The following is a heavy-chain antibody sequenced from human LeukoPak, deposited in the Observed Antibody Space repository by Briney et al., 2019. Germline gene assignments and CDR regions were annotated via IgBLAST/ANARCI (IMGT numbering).Heavy chain of an antibody. J-gene: IGHJ4*02. CDR2: VSSSGSYI. Sequence: PGGSLRLSCAASGFTFSSYSMNWVRQAPGKGLEWVSSVSSSGSYIYYADSVKGRFTISRDNAKNSLYLQMNSLRAEDTAVYYCARSIVPDGTSPFDYWGQGTLVTVPS. D-gene: IGHD6-13*01. V-gene: IGHV3-21*01. CDR1: GFTFSSYS. CDR3: ARSIVPDGTSPFDY.